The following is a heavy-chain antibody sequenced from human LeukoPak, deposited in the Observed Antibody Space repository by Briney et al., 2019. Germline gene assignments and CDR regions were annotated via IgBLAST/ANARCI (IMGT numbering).Heavy chain of an antibody. CDR3: AKDSAKKYDDY. J-gene: IGHJ4*02. Sequence: GGSLRLSCAASGFTFSTYSMNWVRQAPGKGLEWVSFISSSSEYIYYADSVKGRFIISRDNAKNSLYLQMNSLRAEDTAVYYCAKDSAKKYDDYWGQGTLVTVSS. CDR2: ISSSSEYI. CDR1: GFTFSTYS. V-gene: IGHV3-21*04. D-gene: IGHD2/OR15-2a*01.